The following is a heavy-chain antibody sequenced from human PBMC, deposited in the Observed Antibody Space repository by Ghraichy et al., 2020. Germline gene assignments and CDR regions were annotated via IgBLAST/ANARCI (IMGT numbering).Heavy chain of an antibody. V-gene: IGHV4-31*03. J-gene: IGHJ6*02. Sequence: SETLSLTCTVSGVSVTSAAYFWNWVRQHPRKGLEWIGYINYSGPTYYNPSLKSRVRMSVDTSKNHFSLKLTSVTAADTAVYYCARKREWNSLDVWGQGTTVTVSS. CDR2: INYSGPT. CDR3: ARKREWNSLDV. D-gene: IGHD1-7*01. CDR1: GVSVTSAAYF.